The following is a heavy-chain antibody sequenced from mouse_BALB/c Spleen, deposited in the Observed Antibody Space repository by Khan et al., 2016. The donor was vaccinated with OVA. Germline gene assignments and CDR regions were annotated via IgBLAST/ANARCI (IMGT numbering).Heavy chain of an antibody. Sequence: EVKLEESGPGLVKPSQSLSLTCTVTGYSITRDYAWNWIRQFPGNKLEWMGYISNSGSPSYNPSLKSRISITRDTSKNPFFLQLNSVNTEDTATYYCANELGRYYAMDYWGQGTSVTVSS. J-gene: IGHJ4*01. CDR1: GYSITRDYA. CDR2: ISNSGSP. V-gene: IGHV3-2*02. CDR3: ANELGRYYAMDY. D-gene: IGHD4-1*01.